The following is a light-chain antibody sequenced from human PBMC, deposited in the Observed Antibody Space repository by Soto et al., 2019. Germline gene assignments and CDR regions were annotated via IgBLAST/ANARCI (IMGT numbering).Light chain of an antibody. CDR3: QQYGISPIT. CDR1: QSVSSIY. Sequence: EIVLTQSPGTLSLSPGERATLCCRSSQSVSSIYLAWYQQKPGQAPSLLIYATSSRATGIPDRFSGSGSGTDFSLTTIRLEPEDFAVYYCQQYGISPITFGQGARLEI. CDR2: ATS. J-gene: IGKJ5*01. V-gene: IGKV3-20*01.